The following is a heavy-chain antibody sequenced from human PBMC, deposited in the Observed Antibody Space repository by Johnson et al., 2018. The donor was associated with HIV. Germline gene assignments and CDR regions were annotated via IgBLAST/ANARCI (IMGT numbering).Heavy chain of an antibody. Sequence: VESGGGVVQPGRSLRLSCAASGFTFSSYAMHWVRQAPGKGLEWVAVISYDGSNKYYADSVKGRFTISRDNSKNTLYLQMNSLRAEDTAVYYCARDIGFGIAAAGPGGSFDIWGQGTMVTVSS. CDR1: GFTFSSYA. CDR2: ISYDGSNK. D-gene: IGHD6-13*01. V-gene: IGHV3-30-3*01. J-gene: IGHJ3*02. CDR3: ARDIGFGIAAAGPGGSFDI.